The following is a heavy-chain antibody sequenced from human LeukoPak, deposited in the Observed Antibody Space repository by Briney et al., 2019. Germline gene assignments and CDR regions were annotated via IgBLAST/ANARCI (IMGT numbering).Heavy chain of an antibody. J-gene: IGHJ4*02. Sequence: PSETLSLTCTVSGGSISSSGCYWGWIRQPPGKGLEWIGSIYYGGSTYYNPSLKSRVTISADTSKNQFSLKLSSVTAADTAMYYCARKYCSGGDCYSNYWGQGTLVTVSS. CDR1: GGSISSSGCY. CDR3: ARKYCSGGDCYSNY. D-gene: IGHD2-15*01. CDR2: IYYGGST. V-gene: IGHV4-39*01.